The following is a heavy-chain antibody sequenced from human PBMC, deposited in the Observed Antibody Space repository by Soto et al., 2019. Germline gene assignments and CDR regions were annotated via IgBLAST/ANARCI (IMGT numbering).Heavy chain of an antibody. D-gene: IGHD2-15*01. J-gene: IGHJ4*02. CDR1: GFTFSNYA. CDR2: VSGSGGST. CDR3: AKGSLGYCGGGNCPPEPYFDY. Sequence: GSLRLSCAASGFTFSNYAMSWVRQAPGKGLEWVSTVSGSGGSTYYADSVKGRFTISRDNSKYTLYLQMNSLRAEDTAVYYCAKGSLGYCGGGNCPPEPYFDYWGQGTLVTVSS. V-gene: IGHV3-23*01.